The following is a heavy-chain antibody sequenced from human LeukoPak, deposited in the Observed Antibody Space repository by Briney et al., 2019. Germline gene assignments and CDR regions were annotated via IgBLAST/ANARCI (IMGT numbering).Heavy chain of an antibody. Sequence: SETLSLTCAVYGGSFSGYFWSWVRQSPGKGLEWIGEINHGRNANYNPSLRSRVTISVDTSNKQLSLNMTSVTAADTAVYYCARSPLHSGDYRFDLWGQGTLVTVSS. J-gene: IGHJ4*02. CDR3: ARSPLHSGDYRFDL. V-gene: IGHV4-34*01. CDR2: INHGRNA. D-gene: IGHD4-17*01. CDR1: GGSFSGYF.